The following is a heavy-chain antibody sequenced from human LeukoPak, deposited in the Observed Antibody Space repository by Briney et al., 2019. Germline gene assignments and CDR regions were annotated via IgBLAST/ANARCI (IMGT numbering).Heavy chain of an antibody. J-gene: IGHJ6*03. CDR1: GYTFTSYD. CDR2: MNPNSGNT. CDR3: ARAVVTMVRGVIRGAVPRYYYMDV. D-gene: IGHD3-10*01. Sequence: ASVKVSCKASGYTFTSYDINWVRQATGQGLEWMGWMNPNSGNTGYAQKFQGRVTMTRNTSISTAYMELSSLRSEDTAVYYCARAVVTMVRGVIRGAVPRYYYMDVWGKGTTVTTSS. V-gene: IGHV1-8*01.